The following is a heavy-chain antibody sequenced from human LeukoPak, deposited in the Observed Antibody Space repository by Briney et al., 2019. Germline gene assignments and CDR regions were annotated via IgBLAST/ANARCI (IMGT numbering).Heavy chain of an antibody. V-gene: IGHV3-21*01. J-gene: IGHJ4*02. CDR1: GFTFSSYY. D-gene: IGHD2-21*02. CDR3: ARGVPYRVVMTATDFDY. Sequence: GGSLRLSCEASGFTFSSYYMNWVRQAPGRGLEWVSSIGSSSTRIFYADSVKGRFTISRDNAKNSLYLQMNSLRAEDTAVYYCARGVPYRVVMTATDFDYWGQGTLVTVSS. CDR2: IGSSSTRI.